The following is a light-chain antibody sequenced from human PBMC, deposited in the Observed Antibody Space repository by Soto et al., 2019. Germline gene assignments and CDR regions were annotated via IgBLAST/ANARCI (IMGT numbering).Light chain of an antibody. J-gene: IGKJ5*01. CDR3: QQYNTYRTWT. Sequence: DIQMTQSPSTLSASVGDRVTITCRASQSISDWLAWYQQKPGKAPKLLIYKASSLESGVPSRFSGSVSGTEFTLTISGLQPGDFATYYCQQYNTYRTWTFGQGKRLEIK. V-gene: IGKV1-5*03. CDR1: QSISDW. CDR2: KAS.